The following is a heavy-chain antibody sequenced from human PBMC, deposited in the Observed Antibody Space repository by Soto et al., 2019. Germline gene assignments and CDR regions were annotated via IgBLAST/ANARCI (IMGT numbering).Heavy chain of an antibody. CDR3: ARENYDILTGYRYRRFDP. Sequence: QVQLVQSGAEVKKPGSSVKVSCKASGGTFSSYTISWVRQAPGQGLEWMGRIIPILGVTNYAQKFQGRVTITADKSTSPAYMELSSLRSEDTAVYYCARENYDILTGYRYRRFDPWGQGTLVTVSS. CDR1: GGTFSSYT. V-gene: IGHV1-69*08. J-gene: IGHJ5*02. D-gene: IGHD3-9*01. CDR2: IIPILGVT.